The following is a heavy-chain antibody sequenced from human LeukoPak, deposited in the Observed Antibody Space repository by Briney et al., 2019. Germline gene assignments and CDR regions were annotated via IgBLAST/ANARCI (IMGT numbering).Heavy chain of an antibody. CDR1: GFTFSSYW. Sequence: GGSLRLSCAASGFTFSSYWMSWVRQAPGKGLEWVANIKQDGSEKYYVDSVKGRFTISRDNAKNSLYLQMNSLRAEDTAVYYCAREGYDFWSGSSGLFDYWGQGTLVTVSS. D-gene: IGHD3-3*01. CDR2: IKQDGSEK. J-gene: IGHJ4*02. V-gene: IGHV3-7*01. CDR3: AREGYDFWSGSSGLFDY.